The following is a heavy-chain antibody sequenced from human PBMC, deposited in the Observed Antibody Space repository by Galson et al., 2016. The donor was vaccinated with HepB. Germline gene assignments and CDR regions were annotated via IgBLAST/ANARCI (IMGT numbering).Heavy chain of an antibody. CDR1: GYTFTNYA. V-gene: IGHV1-3*01. Sequence: SVNVSCKASGYTFTNYAMHWVRQAPAQRLEWMGWSNAGRGNTKYPQKFQGRVTITRDTSASTAYMELSSPRSEDTAVYYCARAGYYDSSGHNVFDIWGQGTMVTVSS. J-gene: IGHJ3*02. CDR2: SNAGRGNT. CDR3: ARAGYYDSSGHNVFDI. D-gene: IGHD3-22*01.